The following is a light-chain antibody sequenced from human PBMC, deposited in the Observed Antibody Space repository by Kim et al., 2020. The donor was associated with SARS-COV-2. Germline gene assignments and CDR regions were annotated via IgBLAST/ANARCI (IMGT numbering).Light chain of an antibody. CDR1: QAIRNE. J-gene: IGKJ4*01. CDR2: AAS. V-gene: IGKV1-17*01. CDR3: LLHNSYLP. Sequence: DIQVTQSPSSLSASVGDRVTIPCRSSQAIRNELGWYQQKPGKAPKRLIYAASSLQSGVPSRFSGSGSGTEFTLTISSLQPEDFATYYCLLHNSYLPVGVGIKVDIK.